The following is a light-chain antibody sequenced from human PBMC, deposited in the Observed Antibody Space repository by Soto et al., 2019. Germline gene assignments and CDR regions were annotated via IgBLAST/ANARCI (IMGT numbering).Light chain of an antibody. Sequence: EIVMTQSPATLSVSPGERAALSCRASQSVSSNFAWYRQKPGQAPRLLIYDASTRATGVPARFSGSGSGTDVTLTISSLQSEDFAVYYCQQYNNWPYTFGQGTKLEIK. CDR1: QSVSSN. CDR2: DAS. J-gene: IGKJ2*01. V-gene: IGKV3-15*01. CDR3: QQYNNWPYT.